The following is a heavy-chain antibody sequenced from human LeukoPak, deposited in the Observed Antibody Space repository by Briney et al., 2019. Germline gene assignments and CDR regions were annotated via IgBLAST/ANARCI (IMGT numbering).Heavy chain of an antibody. V-gene: IGHV2-5*02. CDR3: AHTLYYDILTGYYPFYYFDY. CDR1: GFSLSTSGVG. D-gene: IGHD3-9*01. Sequence: KESGPTLVNPTQTLTLTCTFSGFSLSTSGVGVGWIRQPPGKALEWLALIYWDDDKRYSPSLKSRLTITKDTSKNQVVLTMTNMDPVDAATYYCAHTLYYDILTGYYPFYYFDYWGQGTLVTVSS. J-gene: IGHJ4*02. CDR2: IYWDDDK.